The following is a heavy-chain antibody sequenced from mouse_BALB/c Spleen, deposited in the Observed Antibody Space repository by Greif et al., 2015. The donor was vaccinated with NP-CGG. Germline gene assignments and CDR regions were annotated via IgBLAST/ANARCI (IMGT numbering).Heavy chain of an antibody. D-gene: IGHD1-1*01. J-gene: IGHJ4*01. Sequence: EVQLQESGPSLVKPSQTLSLTCSVTGDSITSGYWNWIRKFPGNKLEYMGYISYSGSTYYNPSLKSRISITRDTSKNQYYLQLNSVTTEDTATYYCARSYYYGSSYSYAMDYWGQGTSVTVSS. CDR3: ARSYYYGSSYSYAMDY. V-gene: IGHV3-8*02. CDR1: GDSITSGY. CDR2: ISYSGST.